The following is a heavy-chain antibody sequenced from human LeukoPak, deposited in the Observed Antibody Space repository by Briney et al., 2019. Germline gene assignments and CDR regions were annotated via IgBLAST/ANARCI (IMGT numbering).Heavy chain of an antibody. CDR1: GYSISSGYY. CDR2: IYHSGST. J-gene: IGHJ3*02. CDR3: ARDLAGYDSSGYYPFLI. Sequence: SETLSLTCTVSGYSISSGYYWGWIRQPPGKGLEWIGSIYHSGSTYYNPSLKSRVTISVDTSKNQFSLKLSSVTAADTAVYYCARDLAGYDSSGYYPFLIWGQGTMVTVSS. D-gene: IGHD3-22*01. V-gene: IGHV4-38-2*02.